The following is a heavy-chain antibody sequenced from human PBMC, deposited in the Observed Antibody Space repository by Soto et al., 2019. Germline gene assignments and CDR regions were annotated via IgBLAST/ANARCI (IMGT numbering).Heavy chain of an antibody. D-gene: IGHD3-10*01. CDR2: IYYSGST. CDR3: ARDQVEGSGSTLDY. V-gene: IGHV4-31*03. Sequence: QVQLQESGPGLVKSSRTLSLTCTVSGGSISSGGYYWSWIRQHPGKGLEWIGYIYYSGSTYYNPSLKSRVTISVDTSKNQFSLKLSSVTAADTAVYYCARDQVEGSGSTLDYWGQGTLVTVSS. CDR1: GGSISSGGYY. J-gene: IGHJ4*02.